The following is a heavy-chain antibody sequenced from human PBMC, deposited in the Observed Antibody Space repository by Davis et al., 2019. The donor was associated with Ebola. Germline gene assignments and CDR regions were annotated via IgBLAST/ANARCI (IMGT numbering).Heavy chain of an antibody. V-gene: IGHV4-59*12. CDR1: GGSINNYY. J-gene: IGHJ4*02. CDR3: ARGDYYGSGSTDY. Sequence: MPSETLSLTCTVSGGSINNYYWSWIRQPPGKGLEWIGNIYYRGSTNYNPSLKSRVTISVDSSKNQFSLKLSSVTAADTAVYYCARGDYYGSGSTDYWGQGTLVTVSS. D-gene: IGHD3-10*01. CDR2: IYYRGST.